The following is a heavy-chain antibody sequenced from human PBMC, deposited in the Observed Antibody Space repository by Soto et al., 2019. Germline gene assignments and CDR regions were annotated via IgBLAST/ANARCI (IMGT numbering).Heavy chain of an antibody. J-gene: IGHJ5*02. CDR3: ARGWMAAFDT. D-gene: IGHD2-2*03. CDR1: GDSIKTHY. Sequence: SETLSLTCNVTGDSIKTHYWSWIRQAPGKGLEWIGYIYYSVSTLYNPSLKRRVTISADTAKNQFSLRLTSLTAADTAVYYCARGWMAAFDTWGQGNLVTVSA. CDR2: IYYSVST. V-gene: IGHV4-59*11.